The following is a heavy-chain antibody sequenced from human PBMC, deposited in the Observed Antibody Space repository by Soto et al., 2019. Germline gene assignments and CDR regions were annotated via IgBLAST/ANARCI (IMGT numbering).Heavy chain of an antibody. CDR2: ISDSGDKT. D-gene: IGHD1-26*01. J-gene: IGHJ4*02. CDR3: AKAWSSGSSKYYDF. CDR1: GFPFSIYA. V-gene: IGHV3-23*01. Sequence: AGSLKLSCAASGFPFSIYAMRWVRQAPGKGLEWVSTISDSGDKTYYADSVKGQFTISRDNSKNTLYLQMHSLRAEDTALYFCAKAWSSGSSKYYDFWGQGALVTVSS.